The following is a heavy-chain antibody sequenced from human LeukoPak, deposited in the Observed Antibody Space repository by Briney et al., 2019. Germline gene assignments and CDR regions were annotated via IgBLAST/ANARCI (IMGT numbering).Heavy chain of an antibody. J-gene: IGHJ4*02. CDR3: ARGRWISGSYYNFDY. CDR2: IIYSGST. Sequence: SETLSLTCTVSGAPFSNYYWSWIRQPPGKGLEWIGYIIYSGSTKYNPSLKSRVTISADTSNNQFSLKLNSVTAADTAVYYCARGRWISGSYYNFDYWGQGTLVTVSS. D-gene: IGHD1-26*01. V-gene: IGHV4-59*12. CDR1: GAPFSNYY.